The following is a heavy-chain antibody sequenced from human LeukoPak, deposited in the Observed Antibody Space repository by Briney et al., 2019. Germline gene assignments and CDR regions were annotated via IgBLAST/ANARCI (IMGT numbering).Heavy chain of an antibody. Sequence: ASVKVSCKASGYPFTSYGITWVRQAPGQGLEWMGWISTYNDNTNVAQKLRRRLALYTDTSTSTGYMELKSLRSDDTALYFCATRLIGETFDNWGQGTLVTVSS. J-gene: IGHJ4*02. CDR1: GYPFTSYG. CDR2: ISTYNDNT. V-gene: IGHV1-18*01. D-gene: IGHD3-10*01. CDR3: ATRLIGETFDN.